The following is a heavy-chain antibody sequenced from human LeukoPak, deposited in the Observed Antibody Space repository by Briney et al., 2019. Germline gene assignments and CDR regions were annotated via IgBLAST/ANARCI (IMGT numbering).Heavy chain of an antibody. Sequence: PGESLRLSCAASGFTFSSYSMNWVRQAPGKGLEWVSSISSSSSYIYYADSVKGRFTISRDNAKNSLYLQMNSLRAEDTAVYYCARGSAYSSSWNWFDPWGQGTLVTVSS. CDR1: GFTFSSYS. V-gene: IGHV3-21*01. CDR3: ARGSAYSSSWNWFDP. J-gene: IGHJ5*02. D-gene: IGHD6-13*01. CDR2: ISSSSSYI.